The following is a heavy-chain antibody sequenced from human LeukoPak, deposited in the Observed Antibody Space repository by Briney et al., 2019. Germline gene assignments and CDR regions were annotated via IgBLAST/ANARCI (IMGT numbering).Heavy chain of an antibody. Sequence: GGSLRLFFAASGFTFSSCAMRWLRQDPGKGLESFSAIRDSGGSTYYVNNVMGRITISRDNSKNTLYLQMNSLRAEDTAVYYCAKDRRPKIAAAGTSPVLDYWGQGTLVTVTS. J-gene: IGHJ4*02. CDR1: GFTFSSCA. CDR2: IRDSGGST. D-gene: IGHD6-13*01. CDR3: AKDRRPKIAAAGTSPVLDY. V-gene: IGHV3-23*01.